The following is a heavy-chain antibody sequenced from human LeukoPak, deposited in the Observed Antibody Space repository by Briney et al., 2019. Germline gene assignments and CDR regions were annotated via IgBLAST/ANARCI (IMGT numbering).Heavy chain of an antibody. V-gene: IGHV1-8*03. J-gene: IGHJ3*02. D-gene: IGHD6-13*01. CDR2: MNPNSGNI. Sequence: ASVKVSCKASGYTFTSYDINWVRQATGQGLEWMGWMNPNSGNIGYAQKFQGRVTTTRNTSISTAYMELSSLRSEDTAVYDCAREPNRWYSSSFERVNAFDIWGQGTMVTVSS. CDR3: AREPNRWYSSSFERVNAFDI. CDR1: GYTFTSYD.